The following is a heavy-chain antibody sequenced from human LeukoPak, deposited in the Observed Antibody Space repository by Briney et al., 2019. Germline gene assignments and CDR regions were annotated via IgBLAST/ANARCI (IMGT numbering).Heavy chain of an antibody. D-gene: IGHD3-10*01. CDR3: ARVGDHFHWYLDL. CDR1: GFTVSTNY. Sequence: GGSLRLSCAASGFTVSTNYMNWVRQAPGKGLVWVSILYSGSDTYYADSVKGRFTISRDSSKNILSLQMNNLRAEDTAVYYCARVGDHFHWYLDLWGRGTLVTVSS. J-gene: IGHJ2*01. V-gene: IGHV3-53*01. CDR2: LYSGSDT.